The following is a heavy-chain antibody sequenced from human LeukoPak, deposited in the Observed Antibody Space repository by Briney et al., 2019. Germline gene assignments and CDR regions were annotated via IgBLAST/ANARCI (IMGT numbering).Heavy chain of an antibody. D-gene: IGHD1-26*01. CDR1: GGSISSYY. Sequence: SETLSLTCTVSGGSISSYYWSWIRQPPGKGLEWIGYIYYSGSTNYKPSLKSRVTMSVDTSKNQFSLKLSSVTAADTAVFYCATTTIRLGYWGQGTLVTVSS. V-gene: IGHV4-59*12. CDR3: ATTTIRLGY. CDR2: IYYSGST. J-gene: IGHJ4*02.